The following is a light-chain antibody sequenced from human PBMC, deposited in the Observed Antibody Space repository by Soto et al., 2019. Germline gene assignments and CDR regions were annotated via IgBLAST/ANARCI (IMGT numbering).Light chain of an antibody. CDR2: DAS. V-gene: IGKV1-5*01. CDR1: QSISSW. Sequence: DIQMTQSPSTLSASVGDRVIITCRASQSISSWLAWYQQKPGKAPNLLIYDASTLQSGVPSRFSGGGSGTEFTLTISSLQPDDFATYYCQQYNSFSTFGQGTKVDIK. J-gene: IGKJ2*01. CDR3: QQYNSFST.